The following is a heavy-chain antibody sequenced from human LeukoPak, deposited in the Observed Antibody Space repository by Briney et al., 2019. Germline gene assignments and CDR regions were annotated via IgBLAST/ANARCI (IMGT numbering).Heavy chain of an antibody. D-gene: IGHD3-10*01. CDR3: VRRWFGGVENWFDP. CDR1: GGTFSRYA. Sequence: WASVKVSCKASGGTFSRYAISWARQAPGQGLEWMGGIIPIFGTANYAQKFQGRVTITADESTSTAYMELSSLRSEDTAVYYCVRRWFGGVENWFDPWGQGTLVTVSS. CDR2: IIPIFGTA. V-gene: IGHV1-69*13. J-gene: IGHJ5*02.